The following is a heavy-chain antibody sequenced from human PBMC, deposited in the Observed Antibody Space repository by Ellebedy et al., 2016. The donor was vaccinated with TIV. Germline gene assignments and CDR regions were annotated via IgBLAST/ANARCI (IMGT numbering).Heavy chain of an antibody. J-gene: IGHJ6*03. CDR2: IKQDGSEK. CDR3: ARGDGGYPYQYYYYMDV. D-gene: IGHD4-23*01. Sequence: GGSLRLXXAASGFTFSSYWMSWVRQAPGKGLEWVANIKQDGSEKYYVDSVKGRFTISRDNAKNSLYLQMNSLRAEDTAVYYCARGDGGYPYQYYYYMDVWGKGTTVTVSS. CDR1: GFTFSSYW. V-gene: IGHV3-7*01.